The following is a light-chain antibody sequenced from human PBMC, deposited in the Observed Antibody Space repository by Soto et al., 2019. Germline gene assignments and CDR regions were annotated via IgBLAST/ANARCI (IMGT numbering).Light chain of an antibody. CDR3: QQSYSTPIT. CDR1: QTISIY. J-gene: IGKJ5*01. CDR2: AAS. V-gene: IGKV1-39*01. Sequence: DIQMTQSPSTLSGSVGDRVTITCWTSQTISIYLTWYQQKPGKAPKLLIYAASSLQSGVPSRFSGSGSGTDFTLTIDSLQPEDFATYYCQQSYSTPITFGQGTRLEI.